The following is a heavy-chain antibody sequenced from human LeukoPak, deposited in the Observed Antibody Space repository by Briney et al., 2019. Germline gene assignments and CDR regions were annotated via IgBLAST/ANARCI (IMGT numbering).Heavy chain of an antibody. J-gene: IGHJ4*02. CDR3: AREQYFDWSQTGLDY. Sequence: GGSLRLSCAASGFTFSSYSMNWVRQAPGKGLEWVSYISSSSSTIYYADSVKGRFTISRDNAKNSLYLQMNSLRAEDTAVYYCAREQYFDWSQTGLDYWGQGTLVTVSS. D-gene: IGHD3-9*01. CDR2: ISSSSSTI. CDR1: GFTFSSYS. V-gene: IGHV3-48*01.